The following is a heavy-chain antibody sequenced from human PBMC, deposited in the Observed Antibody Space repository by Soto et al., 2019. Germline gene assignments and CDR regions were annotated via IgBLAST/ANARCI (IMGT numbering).Heavy chain of an antibody. CDR1: GYSFTDHY. CDR2: INPNSGGT. CDR3: ARDIAVADAFDI. J-gene: IGHJ3*02. V-gene: IGHV1-2*02. Sequence: ASVKVSCKASGYSFTDHYLHWVRQAPGQGPEWMGWINPNSGGTSYAQNFQGRVTMTRDTSISTAYMELSSLRYDDTADYYCARDIAVADAFDIWGQGTMVTVSS. D-gene: IGHD6-19*01.